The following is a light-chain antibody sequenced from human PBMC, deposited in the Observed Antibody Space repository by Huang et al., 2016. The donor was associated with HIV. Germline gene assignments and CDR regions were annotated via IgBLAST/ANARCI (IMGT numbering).Light chain of an antibody. CDR1: RRINRF. Sequence: QMAQSPSSLSASVGHRVTISCRASRRINRFMNWYQQKPGKAPKPLIYGASRLESDDPSRFSGSGAGTDFTLSIDSLQAEDAAIYYCQQSYDSPSPAFGGGTKVEIK. V-gene: IGKV1-39*01. J-gene: IGKJ4*01. CDR3: QQSYDSPSPA. CDR2: GAS.